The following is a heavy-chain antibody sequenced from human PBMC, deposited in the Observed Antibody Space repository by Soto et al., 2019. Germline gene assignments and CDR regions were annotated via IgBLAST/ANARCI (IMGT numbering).Heavy chain of an antibody. Sequence: SETLSLTCTVSGGSISSGDYYWSWIRQPPGKGLEWIGYIYYSGSTYYNPSLKSRVTISVDTSKNQFSLKLSSVTAADTAVYYCARDNIDNYYGSGPYYYYYGMDVWGQGTTVTV. D-gene: IGHD3-10*01. J-gene: IGHJ6*02. V-gene: IGHV4-30-4*01. CDR1: GGSISSGDYY. CDR3: ARDNIDNYYGSGPYYYYYGMDV. CDR2: IYYSGST.